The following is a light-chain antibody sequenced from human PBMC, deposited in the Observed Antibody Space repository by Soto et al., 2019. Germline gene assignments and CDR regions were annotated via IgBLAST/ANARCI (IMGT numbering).Light chain of an antibody. CDR3: QQYGHSPPLT. CDR2: GAS. V-gene: IGKV3-20*01. Sequence: EIVLTQSPDTLSLSPGERATLSCRASQGISSAFLAWYQQKPGQAPRLLIYGASSKATGTPDRFSGSGSGTDFTLTISRLEPEDFAVYYCQQYGHSPPLTVGGGTKVEIK. J-gene: IGKJ4*01. CDR1: QGISSAF.